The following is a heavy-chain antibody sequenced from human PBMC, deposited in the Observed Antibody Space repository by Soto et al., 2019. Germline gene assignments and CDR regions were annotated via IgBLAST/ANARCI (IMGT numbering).Heavy chain of an antibody. CDR2: IMPVFSTP. V-gene: IGHV1-69*01. J-gene: IGHJ6*02. CDR3: ARDKDRQQLGGNYYYIMDV. D-gene: IGHD3-3*02. Sequence: PVEGSCKTFGGPLRTSAFSWGRQAPWQRLEWMGGIMPVFSTPEYAQKFQGRVTITADESTSTAYMELSSLRSEDTAVYYCARDKDRQQLGGNYYYIMDVWGQGTTVTVSS. CDR1: GGPLRTSA.